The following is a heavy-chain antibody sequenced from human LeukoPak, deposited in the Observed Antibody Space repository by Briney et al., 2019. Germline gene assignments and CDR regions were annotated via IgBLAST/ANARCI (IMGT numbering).Heavy chain of an antibody. J-gene: IGHJ1*01. CDR3: ARLLTTVTTWAYFQH. CDR2: ISSSSYT. D-gene: IGHD4-17*01. Sequence: AGGSLRLSCAASGFTFSDYYMSWIRQAPGKGLEWVSYISSSSYTNYADSVKGRFTISRDNAKNSLYLQMNSLRAEDTAVYYCARLLTTVTTWAYFQHWGQGTLVTVSS. V-gene: IGHV3-11*06. CDR1: GFTFSDYY.